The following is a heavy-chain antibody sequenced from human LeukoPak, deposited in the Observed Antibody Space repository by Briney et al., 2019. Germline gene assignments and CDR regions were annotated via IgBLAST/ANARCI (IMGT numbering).Heavy chain of an antibody. Sequence: ASVKVSCKASGYTFTSYDINWVRQATGQGLEWMGWMNPNSGNTGYAQKFQGRVTMTRNTSISTAYMELSSLRSEDTAVYYCAGVPSGGARFDPWGQGTLVTVSS. CDR2: MNPNSGNT. D-gene: IGHD3-10*01. CDR1: GYTFTSYD. J-gene: IGHJ5*02. CDR3: AGVPSGGARFDP. V-gene: IGHV1-8*01.